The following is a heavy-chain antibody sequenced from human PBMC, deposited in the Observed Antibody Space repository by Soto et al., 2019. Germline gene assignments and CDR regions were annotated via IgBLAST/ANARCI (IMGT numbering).Heavy chain of an antibody. Sequence: EVQLLESGGGLVQPGGSLRLSCAASGFIFSNYAMNWVRQAPGKGLEWVSAISGSGGSTYYAGSVEGRFTISRDNSKKTLYRQMNSLRAEDTAIYDCIQTIRYWGQGTLVTVSS. J-gene: IGHJ4*02. V-gene: IGHV3-23*01. CDR3: IQTIRY. D-gene: IGHD3-3*02. CDR2: ISGSGGST. CDR1: GFIFSNYA.